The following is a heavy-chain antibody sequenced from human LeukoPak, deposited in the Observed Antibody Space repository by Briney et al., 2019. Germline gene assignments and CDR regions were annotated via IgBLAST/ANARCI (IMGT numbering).Heavy chain of an antibody. Sequence: GGSLRLSCAASGLTVSSNYMSWVRQAPGKGLEWVSYISSSSSTIYYADSVKGRFTISRDNAKNSLYLQMNSLRAEDTAVYYCARIYDSPYFPDYWGQGTLVTVSS. CDR3: ARIYDSPYFPDY. D-gene: IGHD3-22*01. J-gene: IGHJ4*02. CDR2: ISSSSSTI. CDR1: GLTVSSNY. V-gene: IGHV3-48*01.